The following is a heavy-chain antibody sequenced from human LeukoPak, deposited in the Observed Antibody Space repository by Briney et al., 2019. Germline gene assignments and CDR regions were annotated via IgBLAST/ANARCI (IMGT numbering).Heavy chain of an antibody. CDR2: IIPIFGTA. Sequence: SVKVSCKASGYTFTSYGISWVRQAPGQGLEWMGGIIPIFGTANYAQKFQGRVTITADESTSTAYMELSSLRSEDTAVYYCAKGPVNYNWFDPWGQGTLVTVSS. CDR3: AKGPVNYNWFDP. V-gene: IGHV1-69*13. D-gene: IGHD1-7*01. J-gene: IGHJ5*02. CDR1: GYTFTSYG.